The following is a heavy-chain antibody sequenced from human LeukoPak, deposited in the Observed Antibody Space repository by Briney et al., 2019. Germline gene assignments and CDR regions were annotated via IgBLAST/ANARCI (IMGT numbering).Heavy chain of an antibody. CDR2: IYYSGST. J-gene: IGHJ4*02. V-gene: IGHV4-30-4*01. CDR1: GGSISSGDYY. CDR3: ARGMLAYCGGDCYYFDY. D-gene: IGHD2-21*02. Sequence: TSETLSLTCTVSGGSISSGDYYWSWIRQPPGKGLEWIGYIYYSGSTYYNPSLKSRVTISVDTSKNQFSLKLSSVTAADTAVYYCARGMLAYCGGDCYYFDYWGQGTLVTVSS.